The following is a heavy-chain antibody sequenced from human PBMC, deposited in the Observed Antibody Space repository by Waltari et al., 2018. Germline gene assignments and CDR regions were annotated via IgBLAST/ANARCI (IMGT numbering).Heavy chain of an antibody. D-gene: IGHD6-6*01. CDR2: IRGSGGRT. Sequence: EVQLLESGGGLVQPGGSLSLSCAASGFTFSTYAMSWVRPAPGKGLEWVSAIRGSGGRTYYADSVKGRFTISRDNSKNTLYLKMNSLRAEDTAVYYCAKSPGVYSSSPFDYWGQGTLVTVSS. J-gene: IGHJ4*02. V-gene: IGHV3-23*01. CDR3: AKSPGVYSSSPFDY. CDR1: GFTFSTYA.